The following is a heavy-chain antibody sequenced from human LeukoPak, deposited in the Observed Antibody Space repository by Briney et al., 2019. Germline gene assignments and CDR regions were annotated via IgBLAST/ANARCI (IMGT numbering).Heavy chain of an antibody. CDR2: INPSGGNT. D-gene: IGHD3-22*01. Sequence: ASVKVSCKASGYTFTRYYMHWVRQAPGQGLEWMGIINPSGGNTNYAQKFQGRVTMTRDMSTSTAYMELSSLRSEDTAVYYCARERSSGYNDAFDIWGQGTMVTVSS. V-gene: IGHV1-46*01. J-gene: IGHJ3*02. CDR3: ARERSSGYNDAFDI. CDR1: GYTFTRYY.